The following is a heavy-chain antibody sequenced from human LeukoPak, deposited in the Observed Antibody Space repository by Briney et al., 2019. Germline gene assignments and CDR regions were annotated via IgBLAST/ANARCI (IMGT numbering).Heavy chain of an antibody. V-gene: IGHV4-39*01. CDR3: ARGFRGSWNNWFDP. CDR2: IYYTGST. Sequence: SETLSLTCSVSGASISGGTYYWGWIRQPPGKGLEWIGSIYYTGSTYDNPSLKSRVTISVDTSKNQFSLKLSSVTAADTAVYYCARGFRGSWNNWFDPWGQGTLVTVSS. D-gene: IGHD2-15*01. CDR1: GASISGGTYY. J-gene: IGHJ5*02.